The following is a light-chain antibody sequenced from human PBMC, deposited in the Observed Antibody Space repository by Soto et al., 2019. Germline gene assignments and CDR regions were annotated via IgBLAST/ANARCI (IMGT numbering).Light chain of an antibody. Sequence: DIQMTQSPSILPASIGDRVTITCRASQTINMWLAWYQQKPGEGPRLLIYKASISQTGVPSRFSGSGSGTEFTLTISSLQPDDFATYYCQQYASSWTFGQGTKVDIK. CDR3: QQYASSWT. J-gene: IGKJ1*01. CDR1: QTINMW. V-gene: IGKV1-5*03. CDR2: KAS.